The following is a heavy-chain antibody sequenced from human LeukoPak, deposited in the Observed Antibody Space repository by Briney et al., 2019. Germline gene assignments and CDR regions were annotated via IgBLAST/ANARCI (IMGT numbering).Heavy chain of an antibody. CDR2: INHRGST. Sequence: SETLSLTCAVYGGSFSGHYGSWIRQPPGKGLEWIGEINHRGSTNYHPSLKSRVTISGDTSKNQFSLKLSSVTAADTAVYYCARESTGSGLDYWGQGTTVTVSS. J-gene: IGHJ4*03. CDR1: GGSFSGHY. D-gene: IGHD1-1*01. V-gene: IGHV4-34*01. CDR3: ARESTGSGLDY.